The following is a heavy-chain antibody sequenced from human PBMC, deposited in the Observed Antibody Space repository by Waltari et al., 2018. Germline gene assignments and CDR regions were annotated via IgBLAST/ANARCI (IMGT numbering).Heavy chain of an antibody. CDR3: ARHDPLDY. V-gene: IGHV3-73*01. J-gene: IGHJ4*02. CDR2: IRTKTNNYAT. Sequence: EEQMVESGGALVKPGGSLKLPCAASGFIFSDSAIHRVRQAPGKGLEWVGRIRTKTNNYATAYGASVKGRFTISRDDSRNVAYLQMNSLKTEDTALYYCARHDPLDYWGQGTLVTVSS. CDR1: GFIFSDSA.